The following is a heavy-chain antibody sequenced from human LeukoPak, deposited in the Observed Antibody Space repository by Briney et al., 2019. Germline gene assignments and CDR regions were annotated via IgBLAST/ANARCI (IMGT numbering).Heavy chain of an antibody. V-gene: IGHV3-7*01. CDR3: ARDRGYSSSSGNDY. Sequence: GGSLRLSCAASGFTFSSYWMSWVRQAPGKGLEWVANIKQDGSEKYYVDSVKGRFTISRDNAKNSLYLQMNSLRAEDTAVYYCARDRGYSSSSGNDYWGQGTLVTVSS. J-gene: IGHJ4*02. CDR2: IKQDGSEK. CDR1: GFTFSSYW. D-gene: IGHD6-6*01.